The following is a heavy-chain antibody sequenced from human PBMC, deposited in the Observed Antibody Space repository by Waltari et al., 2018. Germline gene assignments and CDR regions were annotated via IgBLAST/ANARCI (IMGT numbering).Heavy chain of an antibody. J-gene: IGHJ4*02. CDR1: GFTFSSYA. V-gene: IGHV3-23*01. CDR2: ISGSGGST. D-gene: IGHD2-15*01. Sequence: EVQLLESGGGLVQPGGSLRLSCAASGFTFSSYAMSLVRQAPGQGLEWVSAISGSGGSTYYADSVKGRFTISRDNSKNTLYLQMNSLRAEDTAVYYCAKDGADVVVAATSYFDYWGQGTLVTVSS. CDR3: AKDGADVVVAATSYFDY.